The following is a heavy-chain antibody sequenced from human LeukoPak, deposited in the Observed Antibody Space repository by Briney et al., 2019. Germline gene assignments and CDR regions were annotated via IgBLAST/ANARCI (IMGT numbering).Heavy chain of an antibody. V-gene: IGHV3-23*01. D-gene: IGHD3-10*01. CDR1: GFTFSSYG. CDR2: ISGSGGNT. Sequence: PGGSLRLSCAASGFTFSSYGLSWGRQVPGKGLEWVSAISGSGGNTYYTDSVKGRFTISRDNSKNTLYLQMNSLRAEDTAVYYCARAGFTFSDYFGSFFDYWGQGTLVTVSS. J-gene: IGHJ4*02. CDR3: ARAGFTFSDYFGSFFDY.